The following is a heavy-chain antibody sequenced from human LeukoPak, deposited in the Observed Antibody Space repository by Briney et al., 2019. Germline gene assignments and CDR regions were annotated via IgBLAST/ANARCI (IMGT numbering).Heavy chain of an antibody. CDR2: IYYSGST. V-gene: IGHV4-59*01. D-gene: IGHD3-22*01. Sequence: SETLSLTCTVSGGSISSYYWSWIRQPPGKGLEWIGYIYYSGSTNYNPSLKSRVTISVDTSKNQFSLKLSSVTAADTAVYYCARGSYYYDSSGYYYPSHFDYWGQGTLVTVSS. CDR1: GGSISSYY. J-gene: IGHJ4*02. CDR3: ARGSYYYDSSGYYYPSHFDY.